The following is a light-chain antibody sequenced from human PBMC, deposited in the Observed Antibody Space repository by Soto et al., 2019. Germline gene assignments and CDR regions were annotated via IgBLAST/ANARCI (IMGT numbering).Light chain of an antibody. CDR1: SSNIGAGCD. CDR3: QSYDSSLSGWV. CDR2: GNS. J-gene: IGLJ3*02. V-gene: IGLV1-40*01. Sequence: QLVLTQPPSVSGAPGQRVTISCTGSSSNIGAGCDVHWYQQLPGTAPKLLIYGNSNRPSGVPDRFSGSKSGTSASLAITGLRAEDEADYYCQSYDSSLSGWVFGGGTKLTVL.